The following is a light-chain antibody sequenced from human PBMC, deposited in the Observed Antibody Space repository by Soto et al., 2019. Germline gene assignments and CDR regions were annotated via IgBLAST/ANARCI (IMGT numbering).Light chain of an antibody. Sequence: QSVLTQPASVSGSPGQSITISCTGTRSDVGGYNYVSWYQQHPGKAPKLMIFEVSSRPSGISNRFSGSKSGNTASLTISGLQAEDEADYYCSSYTTSSTYVFGTVTQLTVL. J-gene: IGLJ1*01. CDR2: EVS. CDR1: RSDVGGYNY. CDR3: SSYTTSSTYV. V-gene: IGLV2-14*01.